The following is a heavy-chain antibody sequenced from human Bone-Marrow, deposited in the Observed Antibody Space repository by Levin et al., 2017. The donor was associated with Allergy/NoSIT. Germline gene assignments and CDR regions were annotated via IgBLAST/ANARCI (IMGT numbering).Heavy chain of an antibody. D-gene: IGHD3-3*01. V-gene: IGHV3-11*01. CDR3: ARHQSSKHRITIFGVVSPPDY. CDR2: ISSSGSTI. J-gene: IGHJ4*02. CDR1: GFTFSDYY. Sequence: GGSLRLSCAASGFTFSDYYMSWIRQAPGKGLEWVSYISSSGSTIYYADSVKGRFTISRDNAKNSLYLQMNSLRAEDTAVYYCARHQSSKHRITIFGVVSPPDYWGQGTLVTVSS.